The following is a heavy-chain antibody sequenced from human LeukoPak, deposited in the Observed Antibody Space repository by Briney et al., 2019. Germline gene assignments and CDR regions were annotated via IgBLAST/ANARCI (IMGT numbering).Heavy chain of an antibody. J-gene: IGHJ4*02. CDR3: VREARGYHYTYFDY. CDR2: VSSGFHA. Sequence: GGSLRLSCTASGFTLGSHDMHWVRQIPGQGLEWVAAVSSGFHAFFADSVQGRFTVSREDARNSLYLQMSSLRAGDTAVYYCVREARGYHYTYFDYWGQGTLVTVSS. CDR1: GFTLGSHD. V-gene: IGHV3-13*01. D-gene: IGHD5-18*01.